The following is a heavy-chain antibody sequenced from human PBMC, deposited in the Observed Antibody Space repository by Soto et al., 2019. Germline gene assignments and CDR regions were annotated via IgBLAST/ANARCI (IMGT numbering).Heavy chain of an antibody. J-gene: IGHJ6*02. CDR3: AGGGLHDFRSGYPFPTYYYYGMDV. Sequence: GGSLRLSCAASGFTFSSYGMHWVRQAPGKGLEWVAVIWYDGSNKYYADSVKGRFTISRDNSKNTLYLQMNSLRAEDTAVYYCAGGGLHDFRSGYPFPTYYYYGMDVWGQGTTVTVSS. D-gene: IGHD3-3*01. V-gene: IGHV3-33*01. CDR1: GFTFSSYG. CDR2: IWYDGSNK.